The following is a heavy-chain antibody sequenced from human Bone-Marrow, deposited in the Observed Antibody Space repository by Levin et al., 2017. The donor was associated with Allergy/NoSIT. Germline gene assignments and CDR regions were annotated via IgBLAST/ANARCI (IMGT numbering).Heavy chain of an antibody. Sequence: PGGSLRLSCAASGSGFTFSSFAIHWVRQAPGKGLEWVVVISFDGSYQYYADSVKGRFTISRDNSRNTVYLQMNSLRAEDTAVYYCARDFKPSGAEYSRRGTRTYYYYYGMDGWGQGTTVTVSS. CDR3: ARDFKPSGAEYSRRGTRTYYYYYGMDG. CDR2: ISFDGSYQ. J-gene: IGHJ6*02. D-gene: IGHD6-6*01. CDR1: GSGFTFSSFA. V-gene: IGHV3-30*04.